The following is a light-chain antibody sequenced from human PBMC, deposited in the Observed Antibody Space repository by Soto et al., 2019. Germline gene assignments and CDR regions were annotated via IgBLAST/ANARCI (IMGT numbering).Light chain of an antibody. V-gene: IGLV2-14*01. CDR1: SSDVGGYNY. Sequence: QSALTQPASVSGSPGQSITISCTGTSSDVGGYNYVSWYQQHPGKAPKLMIYEVSNRPSGVSNRFSGSKSGNTASLTISGLQAEDDADYYCSSYTSSSNGVFGTGTKLTVL. J-gene: IGLJ1*01. CDR2: EVS. CDR3: SSYTSSSNGV.